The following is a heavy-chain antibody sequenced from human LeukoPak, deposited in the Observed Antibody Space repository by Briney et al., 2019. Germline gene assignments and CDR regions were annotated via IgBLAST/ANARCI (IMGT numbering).Heavy chain of an antibody. CDR1: GGSISSSSYY. D-gene: IGHD5-12*01. V-gene: IGHV4-61*05. J-gene: IGHJ6*03. CDR2: IYYSGST. CDR3: ARVDVFYYYMDV. Sequence: PSETLSLTCTVSGGSISSSSYYWGWIRQPPGKGLEWIGYIYYSGSTNYNPSLKSRVTISVDTSKNQFSLKLSSVTAADTAVYFCARVDVFYYYMDVWGKGTTVTVSS.